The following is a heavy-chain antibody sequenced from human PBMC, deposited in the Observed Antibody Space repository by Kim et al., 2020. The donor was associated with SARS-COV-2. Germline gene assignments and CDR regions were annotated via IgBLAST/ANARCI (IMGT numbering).Heavy chain of an antibody. CDR2: FDPEDGET. J-gene: IGHJ4*02. CDR1: GYTLTELS. V-gene: IGHV1-24*01. Sequence: ASVKVSCKVSGYTLTELSMHWVRQAPGKRLEWMGGFDPEDGETIYAQKFQGRVTMTEDTSTVTAYMELSSLRSEDTAVYYCATDAVYYYGSGSYYNAGFDYWGQGTLVTVSS. CDR3: ATDAVYYYGSGSYYNAGFDY. D-gene: IGHD3-10*01.